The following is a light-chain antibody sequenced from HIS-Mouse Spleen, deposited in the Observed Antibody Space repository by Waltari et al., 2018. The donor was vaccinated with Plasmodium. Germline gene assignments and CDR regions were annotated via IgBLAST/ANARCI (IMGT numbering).Light chain of an antibody. Sequence: SYELTQPPSVSVSPGQTARITCSGDALPKKSAYWYQQKSGQAPVLVIYEDSKRPSGTPERFSGSSSGTMATLTISGAQVEDEADYYCYSIDSSGNHRVFGGGTKLTVL. CDR2: EDS. J-gene: IGLJ3*02. V-gene: IGLV3-10*01. CDR3: YSIDSSGNHRV. CDR1: ALPKKS.